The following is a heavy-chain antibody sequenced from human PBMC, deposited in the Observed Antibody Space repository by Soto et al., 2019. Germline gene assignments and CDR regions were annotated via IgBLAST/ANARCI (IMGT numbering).Heavy chain of an antibody. J-gene: IGHJ3*02. CDR2: IYHSGST. CDR3: ARAVGTAYDVFDI. CDR1: GGSISSGGYS. V-gene: IGHV4-30-2*01. D-gene: IGHD1-1*01. Sequence: KPSETLSLTGAVSGGSISSGGYSWSWIRQPQGKGLEWIGYIYHSGSTYYNPSLKSRVTISVDRSKNQFSLKLSSVTAADTAVYYCARAVGTAYDVFDIWGQGTMVTVPS.